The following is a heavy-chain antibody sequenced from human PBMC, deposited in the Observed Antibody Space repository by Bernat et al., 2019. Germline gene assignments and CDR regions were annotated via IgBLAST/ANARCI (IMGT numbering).Heavy chain of an antibody. Sequence: QVQLQESGPGLVRPSETLSLTYTVSGGSISGYYWSWVRQPPGKGLEQIGYIYYTGSTTYNPSLKSRVTISVDTSTNQFSLRLNSVTAADTAVYYCARLGTGTNPPYDHWGQGTLVTVSS. J-gene: IGHJ4*02. D-gene: IGHD1/OR15-1a*01. CDR3: ARLGTGTNPPYDH. V-gene: IGHV4-59*08. CDR2: IYYTGST. CDR1: GGSISGYY.